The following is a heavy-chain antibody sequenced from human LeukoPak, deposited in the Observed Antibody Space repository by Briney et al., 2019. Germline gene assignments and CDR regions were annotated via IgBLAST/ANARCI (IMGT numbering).Heavy chain of an antibody. V-gene: IGHV1-69*13. CDR2: IIPIFGTA. CDR3: ARGRRDGYNFSY. Sequence: ASVKVSCKASGGTFSSYAISWVRQAPGQGLEWMGGIIPIFGTANYAQKFQGRVTITADESTSTAYMELSSLRSEDTAMYYCARGRRDGYNFSYWGQGTLVTVSS. J-gene: IGHJ4*02. CDR1: GGTFSSYA. D-gene: IGHD5-24*01.